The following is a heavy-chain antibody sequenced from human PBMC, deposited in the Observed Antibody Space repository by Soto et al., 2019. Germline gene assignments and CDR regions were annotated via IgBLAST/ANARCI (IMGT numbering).Heavy chain of an antibody. V-gene: IGHV1-18*01. D-gene: IGHD2-8*01. CDR1: GHTFTRYG. CDR2: ISGYNGDT. Sequence: ASVKVSCKASGHTFTRYGISWVRQAPGQGLEWMGWISGYNGDTNYAQKFQDRVSMTIDTSTGTAYMELRGLTSDDTAIYYCAKNGQPPYYYYGLDVWGQGTKVTVSS. CDR3: AKNGQPPYYYYGLDV. J-gene: IGHJ6*02.